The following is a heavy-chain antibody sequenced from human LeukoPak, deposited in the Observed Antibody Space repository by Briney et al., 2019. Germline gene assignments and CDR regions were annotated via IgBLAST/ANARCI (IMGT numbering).Heavy chain of an antibody. D-gene: IGHD3-10*01. CDR3: ARGQVLVGGNWFDP. CDR2: MSPNSGDT. CDR1: GYPFTDYY. J-gene: IGHJ5*02. V-gene: IGHV1-2*02. Sequence: ASVKVSCKASGYPFTDYYIHWVRQAPGHGLEWTGWMSPNSGDTLSPQKFQGRVTMTRDTAISTAYMELSSLRSDDTAVYYCARGQVLVGGNWFDPWGQGTLVTVSS.